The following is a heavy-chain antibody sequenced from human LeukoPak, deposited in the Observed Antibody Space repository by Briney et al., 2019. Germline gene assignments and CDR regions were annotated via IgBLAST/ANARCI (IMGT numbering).Heavy chain of an antibody. J-gene: IGHJ4*02. CDR1: GFTFSTYD. V-gene: IGHV3-13*04. D-gene: IGHD4-23*01. Sequence: PGGSLRLSCAASGFTFSTYDMHWVRQATGKGLEWVSAITSAGDTYYAGSVKGRSTISRENAKNSLYLQMSSLTAGDTAVYYCYGGGYWGQGTLVTVSS. CDR3: YGGGY. CDR2: ITSAGDT.